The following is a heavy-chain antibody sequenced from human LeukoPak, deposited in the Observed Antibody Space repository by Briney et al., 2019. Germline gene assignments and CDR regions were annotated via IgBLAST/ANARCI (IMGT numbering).Heavy chain of an antibody. CDR2: INEDGSDK. J-gene: IGHJ4*02. Sequence: GGSLRLSCAASGFTFSTSWMTWVRQAPGKGLELVATINEDGSDKYYLDSVKGRFAISRDNSKNSLYLQMNSLTAEDAAVYFCARNRAYDSFDYWGRGTLVTVPS. V-gene: IGHV3-7*01. D-gene: IGHD5-12*01. CDR1: GFTFSTSW. CDR3: ARNRAYDSFDY.